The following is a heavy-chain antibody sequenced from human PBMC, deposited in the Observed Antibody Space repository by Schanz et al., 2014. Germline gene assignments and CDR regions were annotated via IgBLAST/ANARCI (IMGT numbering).Heavy chain of an antibody. J-gene: IGHJ4*02. CDR1: GYSFTTYG. V-gene: IGHV1-8*02. Sequence: QVQLVQSAPEVKKPGASVKVSCKASGYSFTTYGLNWVRQAPGQGLEWMGWMNPNSGNTGYAQKFQGRVTMTRDTSTSTVYMELSSLRSEDTAVYYCARDGEAAAGCDYWGQGTLVTVSS. D-gene: IGHD6-13*01. CDR2: MNPNSGNT. CDR3: ARDGEAAAGCDY.